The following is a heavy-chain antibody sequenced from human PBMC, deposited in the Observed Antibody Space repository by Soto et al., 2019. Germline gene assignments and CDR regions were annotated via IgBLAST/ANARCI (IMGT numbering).Heavy chain of an antibody. Sequence: PSWPLSLTCAFSGDSTASIYHGAWIRQPPGRGLEWVASIYHSGTTYYNPSLKSRVTISVDTSKNQFSLKLGSVTAADTAVYYCARATYSSGWYNWFDPWGQGTLVTVSS. D-gene: IGHD6-19*01. CDR2: IYHSGTT. J-gene: IGHJ5*02. CDR1: GDSTASIYH. V-gene: IGHV4-38-2*01. CDR3: ARATYSSGWYNWFDP.